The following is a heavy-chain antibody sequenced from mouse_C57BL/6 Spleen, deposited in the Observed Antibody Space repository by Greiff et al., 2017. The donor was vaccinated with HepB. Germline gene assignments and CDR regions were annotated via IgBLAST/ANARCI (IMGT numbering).Heavy chain of an antibody. J-gene: IGHJ2*01. CDR2: IYPGDGDT. CDR3: ARWLLPYFDY. CDR1: GYAFSSSW. D-gene: IGHD2-3*01. V-gene: IGHV1-82*01. Sequence: VQLQQSGPELVKPGASVKISCKASGYAFSSSWMNWVKQRPGKGLEWIGRIYPGDGDTNYNGKFEGKATLTADKSSSTAYMQLSSLTSEDSAVYFCARWLLPYFDYWGQGTTLTVSS.